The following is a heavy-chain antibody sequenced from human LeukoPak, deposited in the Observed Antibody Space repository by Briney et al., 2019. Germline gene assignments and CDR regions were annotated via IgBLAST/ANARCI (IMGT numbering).Heavy chain of an antibody. D-gene: IGHD1-26*01. V-gene: IGHV4-34*01. Sequence: SETLSLTCAVYGGSFTGYFSSWVRQPPGKGLEWIGEINHSGSTNYNPSLKSRVTISVDTSKNQFSLKLSSVTAADTAVYYCARRGAQWELPRYYFDYWGQGTLVTVSP. CDR1: GGSFTGYF. J-gene: IGHJ4*02. CDR3: ARRGAQWELPRYYFDY. CDR2: INHSGST.